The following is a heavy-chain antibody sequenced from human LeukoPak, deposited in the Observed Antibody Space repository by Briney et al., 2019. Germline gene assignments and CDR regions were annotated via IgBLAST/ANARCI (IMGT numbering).Heavy chain of an antibody. CDR1: GYSFTSYW. Sequence: GESLKISCKGSGYSFTSYWIGWVRQMPGKGLEWMWIIYPGDSDTRYSPSFQGQVTISADKSISTAYLQWSSLKASVTAMYYCARQTRYCSSGSCYSLYYYGMDVWGKGTTVTVSS. D-gene: IGHD2-15*01. V-gene: IGHV5-51*01. CDR2: IYPGDSDT. CDR3: ARQTRYCSSGSCYSLYYYGMDV. J-gene: IGHJ6*04.